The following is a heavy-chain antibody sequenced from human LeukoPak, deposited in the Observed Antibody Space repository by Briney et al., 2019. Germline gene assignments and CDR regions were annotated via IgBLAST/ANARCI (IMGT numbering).Heavy chain of an antibody. CDR1: GFTFSNYG. J-gene: IGHJ4*02. Sequence: PGRSLRLSCAASGFTFSNYGIHWVRQAPGKGLEWVAVISYDGSNQYYGDSLKGRFTISRDNSKNTVYLQMNSLRAEDTAVYYCARDLDLFDYWGQGTLVTVSS. CDR2: ISYDGSNQ. V-gene: IGHV3-30*03. CDR3: ARDLDLFDY.